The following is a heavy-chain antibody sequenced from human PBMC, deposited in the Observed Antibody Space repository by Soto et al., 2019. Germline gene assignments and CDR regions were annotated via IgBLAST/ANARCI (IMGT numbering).Heavy chain of an antibody. J-gene: IGHJ4*02. CDR2: VNQSGRT. CDR3: ARGRGPDRG. D-gene: IGHD2-15*01. Sequence: AWQTLSLTCAVYAGSFMGYYWSSIRQPPGKGSEWIGEVNQSGRTNYEPSFNSRATISEDTSKNQLYLKLSSATAADTAVYDCARGRGPDRGCGKVTLVTVSS. CDR1: AGSFMGYY. V-gene: IGHV4-34*01.